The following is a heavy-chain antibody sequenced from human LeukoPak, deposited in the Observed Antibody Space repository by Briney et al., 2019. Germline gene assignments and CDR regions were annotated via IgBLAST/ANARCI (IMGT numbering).Heavy chain of an antibody. J-gene: IGHJ3*02. CDR3: ARDLWQYSSTGDAFDI. CDR1: GYTFTSCA. V-gene: IGHV1-3*01. CDR2: INAGNGNT. D-gene: IGHD6-13*01. Sequence: GASVKVSCKASGYTFTSCAIHWVRQAPGQRLEWMGWINAGNGNTKYSQKFQGRVTITRGTSASTAYMELSSLRSEDTAVYYCARDLWQYSSTGDAFDIWGQGTMVTVSS.